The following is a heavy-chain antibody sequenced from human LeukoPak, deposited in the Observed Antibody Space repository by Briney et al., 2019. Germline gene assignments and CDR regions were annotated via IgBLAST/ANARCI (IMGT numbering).Heavy chain of an antibody. D-gene: IGHD3-3*01. CDR1: GGSFSGYY. J-gene: IGHJ6*02. Sequence: SETLSLTCAVYGGSFSGYYWSWIRQPPGKGLEWIGEINHSGSTNYNPSLKSRVTISVDTSKNQFSLKLSSVTAADTAVYYCAVPMNYDLWTNQYNFYGMDVWGQGTTVTVSS. V-gene: IGHV4-34*01. CDR2: INHSGST. CDR3: AVPMNYDLWTNQYNFYGMDV.